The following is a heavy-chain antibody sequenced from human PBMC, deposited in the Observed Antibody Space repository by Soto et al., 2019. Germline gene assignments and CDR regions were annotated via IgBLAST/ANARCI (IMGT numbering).Heavy chain of an antibody. D-gene: IGHD6-19*01. V-gene: IGHV3-33*01. Sequence: QVQLVESGGGVVQPGRSLRLSCAASGFTFSSYGMHWVRQAPGKGLGWVAVIWYDGSNKYYADSVKGRFTISRDNSKNTLYLQMNSLSAEDTAVYYCASGPHYISGWYPFDYWGQGPLVTASS. CDR3: ASGPHYISGWYPFDY. J-gene: IGHJ4*02. CDR1: GFTFSSYG. CDR2: IWYDGSNK.